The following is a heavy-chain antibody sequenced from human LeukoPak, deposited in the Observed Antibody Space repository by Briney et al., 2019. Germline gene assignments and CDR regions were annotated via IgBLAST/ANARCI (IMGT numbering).Heavy chain of an antibody. CDR1: GFTFSRYW. V-gene: IGHV3-7*02. J-gene: IGHJ4*02. CDR2: IKPDGSDK. Sequence: GGSLRLSCAASGFTFSRYWMSWVRQAPGKGLEWVATIKPDGSDKYYLDSVKARFTISRDNAKNSLYLQMNSLRAEDTAVYYCARNLPYDSSGYFWGQGTLVTVSS. CDR3: ARNLPYDSSGYF. D-gene: IGHD3-22*01.